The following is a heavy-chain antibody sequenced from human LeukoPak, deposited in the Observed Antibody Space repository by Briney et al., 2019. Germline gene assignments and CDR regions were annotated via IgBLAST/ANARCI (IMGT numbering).Heavy chain of an antibody. CDR2: IYYSGST. CDR1: GGSISSYY. CDR3: ARVLGFWSGYFDY. V-gene: IGHV4-59*01. D-gene: IGHD3-3*01. Sequence: SETPSLTCTVSGGSISSYYWSWIRQPPGKGLEWIGYIYYSGSTNYNPSLKSRVTISVDTSKNQFSLKLSSVTAADTAVYYCARVLGFWSGYFDYWGQGTLVTVSS. J-gene: IGHJ4*02.